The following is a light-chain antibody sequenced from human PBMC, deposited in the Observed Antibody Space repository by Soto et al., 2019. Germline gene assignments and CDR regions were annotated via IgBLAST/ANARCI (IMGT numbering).Light chain of an antibody. V-gene: IGLV3-9*01. J-gene: IGLJ1*01. CDR3: QVWDNRGYV. CDR2: RDY. CDR1: NIGGKN. Sequence: SYELTQPLSVSVALGQTATSTCGGNNIGGKNVHWYQKKPGQAPVLVIYRDYNRPSGIPERFSGSNSGHTATLTISRVQPGDEADYYCQVWDNRGYVFGTGTKV.